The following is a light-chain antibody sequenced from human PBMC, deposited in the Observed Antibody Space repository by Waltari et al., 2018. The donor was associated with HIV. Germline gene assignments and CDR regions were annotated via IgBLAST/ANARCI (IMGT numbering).Light chain of an antibody. V-gene: IGLV2-14*01. Sequence: QSALTQPVSVSGSPGQSIAISCTGTNTAVGAYNYVSWFQHHPGKAPKLIIYEISNRPSAVSNCFSGSKSGDTAFLTISGLQAEDEADYYCWSYTTSDTFVFGTGTKVTVL. CDR2: EIS. CDR1: NTAVGAYNY. CDR3: WSYTTSDTFV. J-gene: IGLJ1*01.